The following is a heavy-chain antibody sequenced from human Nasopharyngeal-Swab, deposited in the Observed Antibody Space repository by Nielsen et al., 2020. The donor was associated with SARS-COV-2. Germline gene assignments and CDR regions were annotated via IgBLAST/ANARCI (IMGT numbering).Heavy chain of an antibody. J-gene: IGHJ4*02. Sequence: GESLKISCAASGFTVSSNYMSWVRQAPGKGLEWVSVIYSGGSTYYADSVKGRSTISRDNSKNTLHLQMNSLRAENTAVYYCARDRGGYGDYVDYWGQGTLVTVSS. CDR1: GFTVSSNY. CDR3: ARDRGGYGDYVDY. D-gene: IGHD3-16*01. V-gene: IGHV3-66*02. CDR2: IYSGGST.